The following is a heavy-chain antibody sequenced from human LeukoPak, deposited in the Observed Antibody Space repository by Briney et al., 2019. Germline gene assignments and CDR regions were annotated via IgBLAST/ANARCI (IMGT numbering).Heavy chain of an antibody. CDR1: GASFSSGDQY. V-gene: IGHV4-31*03. J-gene: IGHJ4*02. CDR2: NHPSGAL. D-gene: IGHD3-22*01. Sequence: PSQTLSLTCTVSGASFSSGDQYWNWIRQRPGEGLEWIGGNHPSGALYNNPSLESRVTISVDTSKNQFSLNLNSVTAADTAVYFCSRGLDSRKLGYWGQGTLVTVSS. CDR3: SRGLDSRKLGY.